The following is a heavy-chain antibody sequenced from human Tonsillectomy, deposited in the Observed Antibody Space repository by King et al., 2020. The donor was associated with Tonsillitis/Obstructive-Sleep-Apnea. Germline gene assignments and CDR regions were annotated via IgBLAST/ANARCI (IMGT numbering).Heavy chain of an antibody. CDR2: IKEDGSEK. Sequence: VQLVESGGGLVQPGGSLRLSCAASGFTFGSFWMSWVRQAPGKGLEWVANIKEDGSEKYHVDSVKGRFTISRDNAKNSLYLQMNSLRAEDTAVYYCARVLDYYDSSGYRAFDTWGQGTMVTVSS. CDR1: GFTFGSFW. V-gene: IGHV3-7*03. D-gene: IGHD3-22*01. J-gene: IGHJ3*02. CDR3: ARVLDYYDSSGYRAFDT.